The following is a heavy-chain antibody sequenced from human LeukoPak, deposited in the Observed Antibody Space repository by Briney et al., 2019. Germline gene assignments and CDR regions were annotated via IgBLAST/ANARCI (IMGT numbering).Heavy chain of an antibody. V-gene: IGHV3-9*01. D-gene: IGHD3-22*01. CDR1: GFTFDDYA. J-gene: IGHJ4*02. CDR2: ISWNSGSI. CDR3: AKAQLRYYDSSGYSNYFDS. Sequence: QPGRSLRLSCAASGFTFDDYAMHWVRQAPGKGLEWVSGISWNSGSIGYADSVKGRFTISRDNAKNSLYLQMNSLRAEDTALYFCAKAQLRYYDSSGYSNYFDSWGQGTLVTVSS.